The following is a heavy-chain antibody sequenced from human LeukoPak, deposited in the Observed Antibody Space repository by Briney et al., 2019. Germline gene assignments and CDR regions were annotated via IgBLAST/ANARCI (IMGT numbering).Heavy chain of an antibody. V-gene: IGHV3-9*01. Sequence: GRSLRPSCAASGFTFDDYATHWVRQAPGKGLEWVSGISWNSGSIGYADSVKGRFTISRDNAKNSLYLQMNSLRAEDTALYYCAKDFSPDYYGSGSYSDYWGQGTLVTVSS. CDR3: AKDFSPDYYGSGSYSDY. CDR2: ISWNSGSI. CDR1: GFTFDDYA. D-gene: IGHD3-10*01. J-gene: IGHJ4*02.